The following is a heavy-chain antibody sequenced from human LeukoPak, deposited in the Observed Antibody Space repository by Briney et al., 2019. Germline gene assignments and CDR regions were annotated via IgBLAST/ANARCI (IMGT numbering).Heavy chain of an antibody. CDR3: AREGPESGYYYYMDV. V-gene: IGHV1-8*03. Sequence: GASVKVSCKASGYTFTGYYIHWVRQAPGQGLEWMGWMNPNSGNTGYAQKFQGRVTITRNTSISTAYMELSSLRSEDTAVYYCAREGPESGYYYYMDVWGKGTTVTVSS. D-gene: IGHD1-14*01. CDR2: MNPNSGNT. J-gene: IGHJ6*03. CDR1: GYTFTGYY.